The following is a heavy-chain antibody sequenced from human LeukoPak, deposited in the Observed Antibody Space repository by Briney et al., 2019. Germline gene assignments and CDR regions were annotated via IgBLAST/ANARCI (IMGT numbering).Heavy chain of an antibody. D-gene: IGHD3-22*01. CDR3: ARRSDYYDSSAYYY. Sequence: ASVTVSFKASGYTFTNYDINWVRQATGQGLEWMGWMNPNSGNTGYAQKFQGRVTITRDTSIGTAYMELSSLRSDDTAVYYCARRSDYYDSSAYYYWGQGTLVTVSS. CDR1: GYTFTNYD. CDR2: MNPNSGNT. V-gene: IGHV1-8*03. J-gene: IGHJ4*02.